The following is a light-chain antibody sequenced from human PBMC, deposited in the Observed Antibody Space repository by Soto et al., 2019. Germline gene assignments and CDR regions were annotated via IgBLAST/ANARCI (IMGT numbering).Light chain of an antibody. CDR2: EVS. Sequence: QSALTQPASVSGSPGPSITISCTGTSRDVGGYNYVSWYQQHPGKAPKLMIYEVSNRPSGVSNRFSGSKSGNTASLTISGLQAEDEADYYCISYTSSSTLVFGGGTKLTVL. V-gene: IGLV2-14*01. CDR1: SRDVGGYNY. CDR3: ISYTSSSTLV. J-gene: IGLJ3*02.